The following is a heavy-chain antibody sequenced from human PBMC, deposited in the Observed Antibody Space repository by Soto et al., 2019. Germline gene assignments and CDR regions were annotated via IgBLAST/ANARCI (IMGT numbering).Heavy chain of an antibody. V-gene: IGHV1-18*01. Sequence: QAQLVQSGVEMKNVGASVKVSCKASGYTFTSYGISWVRQAPGQGLEWMGWISGFNDDTNHAQKFQGRVTVTKVTSTSTAYMELRSLKSDDTAVYYCARSGSYYPARNWFGPWGQGTLVTVSS. D-gene: IGHD3-10*01. J-gene: IGHJ5*02. CDR1: GYTFTSYG. CDR3: ARSGSYYPARNWFGP. CDR2: ISGFNDDT.